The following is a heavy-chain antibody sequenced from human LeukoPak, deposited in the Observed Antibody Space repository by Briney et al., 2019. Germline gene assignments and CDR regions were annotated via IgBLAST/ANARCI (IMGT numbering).Heavy chain of an antibody. Sequence: PSETLSLTCTVSGGSISSTNYYWAWIRQPPGKGLEWIGTIYYSGNTYYNPSLKSRVTISVDTSKNQFALKLGSVTAADTAVYYCASNLSGYNNFDYWGQGTLVTVSS. V-gene: IGHV4-39*01. CDR2: IYYSGNT. D-gene: IGHD5-12*01. CDR1: GGSISSTNYY. J-gene: IGHJ4*02. CDR3: ASNLSGYNNFDY.